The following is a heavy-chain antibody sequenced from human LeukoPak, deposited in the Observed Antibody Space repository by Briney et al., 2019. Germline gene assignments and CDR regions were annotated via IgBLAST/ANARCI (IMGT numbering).Heavy chain of an antibody. J-gene: IGHJ5*02. V-gene: IGHV3-48*01. CDR2: ISSSSSTI. Sequence: GGSLRLSCAASGFTFSSYGMTWVRQAPGKGLEWVSYISSSSSTIYYADSVKGRFTISRDNAKNSLYLQMNSLRAEDTAVYYCARDPSSGWYLKGWFDPWGQGTLVTVSS. D-gene: IGHD6-19*01. CDR3: ARDPSSGWYLKGWFDP. CDR1: GFTFSSYG.